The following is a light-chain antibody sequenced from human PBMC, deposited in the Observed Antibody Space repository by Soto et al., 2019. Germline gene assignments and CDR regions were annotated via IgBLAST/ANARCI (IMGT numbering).Light chain of an antibody. V-gene: IGKV3D-20*02. CDR3: QQRSNWLT. CDR2: GVS. J-gene: IGKJ4*01. CDR1: QSVNTKY. Sequence: EIVLTQSPGTLSLSPGERATLSCRASQSVNTKYLAWYQQKPGQAPRLLISGVSSRATGIPDRFSGSGSGTDVILTISRVEPEDFAVYYCQQRSNWLTFGGGTKVEIK.